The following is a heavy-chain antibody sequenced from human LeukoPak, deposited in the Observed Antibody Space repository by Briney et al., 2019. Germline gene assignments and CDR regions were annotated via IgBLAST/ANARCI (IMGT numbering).Heavy chain of an antibody. J-gene: IGHJ4*02. CDR1: GVSISSSNSY. V-gene: IGHV4-39*01. Sequence: PSEPLSLTCTVSGVSISSSNSYWGWIRQPPGKGLEWIGSIYYRGNTYYNPSLKSPASLPIGTSKNQFSLKLTSVPPPDTAVYFCARWYSYGQNFDYWGQGTLVTVSS. CDR2: IYYRGNT. CDR3: ARWYSYGQNFDY. D-gene: IGHD5-18*01.